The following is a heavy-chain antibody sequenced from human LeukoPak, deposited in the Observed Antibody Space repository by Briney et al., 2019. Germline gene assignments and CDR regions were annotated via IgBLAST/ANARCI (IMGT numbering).Heavy chain of an antibody. CDR3: ATSSPRNYFDH. D-gene: IGHD1-14*01. CDR1: AFTFSTYT. CDR2: IWYDGSQR. J-gene: IGHJ4*02. V-gene: IGHV3-33*08. Sequence: SGGSLRLSCVASAFTFSTYTMNWVRQSPGRGLEWVAVIWYDGSQRYYADPVKGRFTISRDDSQNTIYLQMDSLRAEDTAVYYCATSSPRNYFDHWGQGTLVTVSS.